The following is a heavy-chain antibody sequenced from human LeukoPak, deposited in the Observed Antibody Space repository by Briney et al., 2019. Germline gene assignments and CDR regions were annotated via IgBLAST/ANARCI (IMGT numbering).Heavy chain of an antibody. D-gene: IGHD5-24*01. V-gene: IGHV4-34*01. J-gene: IGHJ4*02. CDR2: VNHSGST. CDR3: ARELHNYFDY. Sequence: SETLSLTCAVYGGSFSGYYWSWIRQPPGRGLEWIGEVNHSGSTNYNPSLKSRVTISVDTSKNQFSLKLSSVTAADTAVYYCARELHNYFDYWGQGTLVTVSS. CDR1: GGSFSGYY.